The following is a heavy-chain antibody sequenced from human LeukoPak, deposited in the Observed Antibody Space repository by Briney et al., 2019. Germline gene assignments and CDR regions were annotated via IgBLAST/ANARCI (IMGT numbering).Heavy chain of an antibody. J-gene: IGHJ6*02. V-gene: IGHV3-7*05. Sequence: PGGSLRLSCAASGFTFSNYWMSWVSQAPGKGLELVANIKHDGSEKYYVDSVKGRFTISRDNAKNSLFLQMSNLRAEDTAVYYCARDTDVTTGSMDVWGQGTTVTVSS. CDR2: IKHDGSEK. CDR3: ARDTDVTTGSMDV. D-gene: IGHD1-14*01. CDR1: GFTFSNYW.